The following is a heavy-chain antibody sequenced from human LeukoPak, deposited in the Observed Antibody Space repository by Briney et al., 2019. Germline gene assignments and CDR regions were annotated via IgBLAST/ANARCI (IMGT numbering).Heavy chain of an antibody. CDR2: IHRGGNT. V-gene: IGHV3-66*01. D-gene: IGHD1-26*01. Sequence: GGSLRLSCAASGITVSSNYMSWVRQAPGKGLEWVSTIHRGGNTYYADSVTGRFTISRDNSKNTLYLQMNSLRAEDTAVYYCAKGSTWEGSPGPHFDYWGQGTLVTVSS. J-gene: IGHJ4*02. CDR3: AKGSTWEGSPGPHFDY. CDR1: GITVSSNY.